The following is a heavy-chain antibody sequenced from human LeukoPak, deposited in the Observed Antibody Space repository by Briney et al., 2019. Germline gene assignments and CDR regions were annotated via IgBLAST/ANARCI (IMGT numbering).Heavy chain of an antibody. J-gene: IGHJ4*02. Sequence: SETLSLTCTLSAGSLSNYYWSWIRQTPGKGLEWLGQINQSGRTNYNPSLKSRVTLSVDTSKNQFSLKLTSVTAADTAVYFCARDSSGDYVFTYWGQGTLVTVSS. CDR3: ARDSSGDYVFTY. D-gene: IGHD4-17*01. CDR1: AGSLSNYY. V-gene: IGHV4-34*01. CDR2: INQSGRT.